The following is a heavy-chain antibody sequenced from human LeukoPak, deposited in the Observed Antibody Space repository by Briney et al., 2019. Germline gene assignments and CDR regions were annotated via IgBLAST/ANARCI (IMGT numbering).Heavy chain of an antibody. CDR2: INAGNGGT. D-gene: IGHD2-21*02. CDR3: ARRGCGGDCRGFDY. CDR1: GYTFTSYA. Sequence: GASVKVSCKASGYTFTSYALHWLRQAPGQRLEWMGWINAGNGGTKYSQEFQGRVTITRDTSATTAYMELSSLRSDDTAVYYCARRGCGGDCRGFDYWGQGTLVTVSS. J-gene: IGHJ4*02. V-gene: IGHV1-3*01.